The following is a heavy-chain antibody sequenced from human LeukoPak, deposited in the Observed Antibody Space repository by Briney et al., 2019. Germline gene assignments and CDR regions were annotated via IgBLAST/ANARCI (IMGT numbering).Heavy chain of an antibody. CDR2: IYYSGST. V-gene: IGHV4-61*08. CDR1: GGSISSGGYY. Sequence: SETLSLTCTVSGGSISSGGYYWSWIRQHPGKGLEWIGYIYYSGSTYYNPSLKSRVTISVDTSKNQFSLKLSSVTAADTAVYYCASSNPGPYYYGMDVWGQGTTVTVSS. CDR3: ASSNPGPYYYGMDV. J-gene: IGHJ6*02.